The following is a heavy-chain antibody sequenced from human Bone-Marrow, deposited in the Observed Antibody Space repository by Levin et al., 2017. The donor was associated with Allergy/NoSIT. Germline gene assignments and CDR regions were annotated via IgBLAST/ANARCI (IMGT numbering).Heavy chain of an antibody. CDR1: GDSVFNHY. CDR3: VRLGGATKDAFDY. D-gene: IGHD3-10*01. Sequence: SETLSLTCTVSGDSVFNHYWSWIRQPPGKGLEWIGYIHYSGSANYNPSLKSRVIMSMDTSKNQFSLNLRSVTAAETAVYYCVRLGGATKDAFDYWGQGTLVAVSS. J-gene: IGHJ4*02. V-gene: IGHV4-59*08. CDR2: IHYSGSA.